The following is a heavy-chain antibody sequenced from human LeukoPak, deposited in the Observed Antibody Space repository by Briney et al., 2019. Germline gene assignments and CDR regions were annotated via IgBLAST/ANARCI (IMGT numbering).Heavy chain of an antibody. Sequence: SETLSLTCTVSGGSISSYYWSWIRQPAGKGLEWIGRIYTSGSTNYNPSLKSRVTMSVDTSKNQFSLKLSSVTAADTAVYYCARVGPDVVVPAAIGHYYTDVWGKGTTVTVSS. CDR3: ARVGPDVVVPAAIGHYYTDV. CDR1: GGSISSYY. V-gene: IGHV4-4*07. D-gene: IGHD2-2*01. J-gene: IGHJ6*03. CDR2: IYTSGST.